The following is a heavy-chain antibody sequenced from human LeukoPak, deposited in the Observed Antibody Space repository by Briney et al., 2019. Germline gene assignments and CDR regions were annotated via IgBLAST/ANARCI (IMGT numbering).Heavy chain of an antibody. Sequence: PSETLSLTCAVSGYSISSGYYWGWIRQPPGKGLEWIGSIYHSGSTYYNPSLKSRVTISVDTSKNQFSLKLSSVTAADTAVYYCAREGSGTDGAFDIWGQGTMVTVSS. CDR1: GYSISSGYY. CDR3: AREGSGTDGAFDI. J-gene: IGHJ3*02. V-gene: IGHV4-38-2*01. D-gene: IGHD2-15*01. CDR2: IYHSGST.